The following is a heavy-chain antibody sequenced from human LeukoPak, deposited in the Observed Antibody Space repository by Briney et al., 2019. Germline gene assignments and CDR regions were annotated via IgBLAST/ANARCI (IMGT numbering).Heavy chain of an antibody. J-gene: IGHJ3*02. CDR1: GDSISSYY. CDR3: ARHVSGSSWWDAFDI. D-gene: IGHD6-13*01. Sequence: SETLSLTCTVSGDSISSYYWSWIRQPPGKGLEWIAYIYYSGTTNYNPSLKSRVTISVDTSKNQFSLKLSSVTAADTAVYYCARHVSGSSWWDAFDIWGQGTMVTVSS. CDR2: IYYSGTT. V-gene: IGHV4-59*08.